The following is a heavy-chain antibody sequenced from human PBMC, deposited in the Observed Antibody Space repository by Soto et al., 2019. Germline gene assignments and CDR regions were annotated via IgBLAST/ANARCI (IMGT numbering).Heavy chain of an antibody. V-gene: IGHV4-34*01. CDR2: INHSGST. CDR1: GGSFSGYY. J-gene: IGHJ4*02. D-gene: IGHD6-13*01. Sequence: SETLSLTCAVYGGSFSGYYWSWIRQPPGKGLEWIGEINHSGSTNYNPSLKSRVTISVDTSKNQFSLKLSSVTAADTAVYYCARGKGIAAAGKSFDYWGQGTLVTVSS. CDR3: ARGKGIAAAGKSFDY.